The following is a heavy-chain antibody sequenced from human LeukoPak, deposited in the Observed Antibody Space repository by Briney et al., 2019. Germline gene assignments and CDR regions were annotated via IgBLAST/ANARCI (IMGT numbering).Heavy chain of an antibody. CDR3: AQEGYCGGDCYQSFDY. CDR2: INPSGGST. D-gene: IGHD2-21*02. CDR1: GYTFTSYY. Sequence: GASVKVSCKASGYTFTSYYMHWVRQAPGQGLEWMGIINPSGGSTSYAQKFQGRVTMTRDTSTSTAYMELSSLRSEDTAVYYCAQEGYCGGDCYQSFDYWGQGTLVTVSS. V-gene: IGHV1-46*01. J-gene: IGHJ4*02.